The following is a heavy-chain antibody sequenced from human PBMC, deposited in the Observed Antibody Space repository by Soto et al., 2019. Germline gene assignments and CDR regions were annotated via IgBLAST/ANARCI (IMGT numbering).Heavy chain of an antibody. D-gene: IGHD4-17*01. CDR2: ISSSGTII. Sequence: EVHLVESGGGLVQPGESLRLSCAASGFIFTSYAINWVRQAPGKGLEWVSYISSSGTIIYYADSVKGRFTISRDNAKNSLYLQMNSLRAEDTAVYYGASFSRMTDGYYWGQGTLVTVSS. CDR1: GFIFTSYA. V-gene: IGHV3-48*01. CDR3: ASFSRMTDGYY. J-gene: IGHJ4*02.